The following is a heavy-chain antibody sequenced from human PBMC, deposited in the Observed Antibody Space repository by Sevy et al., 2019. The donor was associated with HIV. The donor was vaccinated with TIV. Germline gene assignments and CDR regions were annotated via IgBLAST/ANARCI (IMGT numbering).Heavy chain of an antibody. V-gene: IGHV3-30*18. CDR2: ISHDGGTE. CDR1: GFSFSRYG. J-gene: IGHJ4*02. CDR3: AKDLFGDYCLCSVDY. D-gene: IGHD4-17*01. Sequence: GGSLRLSCAASGFSFSRYGIHWVRQAPGRGLEWVAVISHDGGTEYYADPVKGRFTVSRDNSKYTAYLEMDSLSTEDTAVYFCAKDLFGDYCLCSVDYWGQGALVTVSS.